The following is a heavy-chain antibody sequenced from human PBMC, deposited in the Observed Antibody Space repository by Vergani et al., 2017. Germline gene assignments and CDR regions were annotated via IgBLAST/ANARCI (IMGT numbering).Heavy chain of an antibody. D-gene: IGHD3-3*01. CDR2: IYHSGST. Sequence: QLQLQESGSGLVKPSQTLSLTCAVSGGPISSGGYSWSWIRQPPGKGLEWIWYIYHSGSTYYNPSLKSRVTISVDRSKNQFSLKLSSVTAADTAVYYCAREYYDFWSGYYTGGWFDPWGQGTLVTVSS. CDR1: GGPISSGGYS. J-gene: IGHJ5*02. CDR3: AREYYDFWSGYYTGGWFDP. V-gene: IGHV4-30-2*01.